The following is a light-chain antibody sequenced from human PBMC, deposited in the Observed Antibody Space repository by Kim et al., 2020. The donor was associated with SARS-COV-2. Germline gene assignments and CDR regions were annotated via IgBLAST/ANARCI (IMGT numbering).Light chain of an antibody. V-gene: IGLV2-18*02. CDR1: SSDVGNSNR. CDR3: CSYTSSSTFV. J-gene: IGLJ1*01. CDR2: EVN. Sequence: GPSVTISCTGPSSDVGNSNRVSWYQQPPGTAPKLIIYEVNNRPSGVPDRFSGSKSGNTASLTISGLQAEDEADYYCCSYTSSSTFVFGTGTKVTVL.